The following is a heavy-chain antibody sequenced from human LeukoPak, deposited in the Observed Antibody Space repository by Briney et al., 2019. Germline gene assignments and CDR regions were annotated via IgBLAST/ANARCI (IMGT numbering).Heavy chain of an antibody. J-gene: IGHJ4*02. CDR1: GFTFSSYE. D-gene: IGHD3-3*01. Sequence: PGGSLRLSCAASGFTFSSYERNCVRQAPGKGLEWIGEINHSGSTNYNPSLKSRVTISVDTSRNQFSLKLSSVTAADTAVYYCARGRNDFWSGYYDYWGQGTLVTVSS. CDR3: ARGRNDFWSGYYDY. CDR2: INHSGST. V-gene: IGHV4-34*01.